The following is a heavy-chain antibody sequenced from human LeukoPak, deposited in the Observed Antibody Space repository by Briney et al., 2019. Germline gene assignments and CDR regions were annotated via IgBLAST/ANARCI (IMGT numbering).Heavy chain of an antibody. CDR1: GGSISSSSYY. CDR2: IYYSGST. V-gene: IGHV4-61*01. Sequence: SETLSLTCTVSGGSISSSSYYWGWIRQPPGKGLEWIGYIYYSGSTNYNPSLKSRVTISVDTSKNQFSLKLSSVTAADTAVYYCARDRAGPGRGYPYYFDYWGQGTLVTVSS. J-gene: IGHJ4*02. CDR3: ARDRAGPGRGYPYYFDY. D-gene: IGHD3-22*01.